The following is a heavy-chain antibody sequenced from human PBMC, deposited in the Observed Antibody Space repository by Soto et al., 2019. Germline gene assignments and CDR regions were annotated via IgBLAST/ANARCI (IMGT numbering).Heavy chain of an antibody. CDR3: ARDRVSSGSQSLDAFDL. CDR2: TYYRSEWYN. CDR1: GDSVSSNSAA. Sequence: PSQALSLTCAISGDSVSSNSAAWNWIRQSPSRGLEWLGRTYYRSEWYNDYAVSVKSRITINPDTSKNQFSLQLNSVTPEDTAVYYCARDRVSSGSQSLDAFDLWGQGTMVNVS. V-gene: IGHV6-1*01. J-gene: IGHJ3*01. D-gene: IGHD6-19*01.